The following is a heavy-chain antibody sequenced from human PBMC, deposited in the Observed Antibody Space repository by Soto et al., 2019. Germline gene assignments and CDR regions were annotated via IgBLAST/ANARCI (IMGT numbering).Heavy chain of an antibody. CDR3: VRDAYGADSSTAGPRN. J-gene: IGHJ6*02. Sequence: GGSLRLSCAVSGFTFSNHAMHWVRQAPGKGLEWVADISHNGNNKYYVDSVRGRFTIARDNSKNTLSLQMDSLRAEDTAVYYCVRDAYGADSSTAGPRNWGQGTTVTVSS. CDR1: GFTFSNHA. D-gene: IGHD4-17*01. CDR2: ISHNGNNK. V-gene: IGHV3-30-3*01.